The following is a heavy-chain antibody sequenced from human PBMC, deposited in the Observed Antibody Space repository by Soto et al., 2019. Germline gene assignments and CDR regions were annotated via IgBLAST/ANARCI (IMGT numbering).Heavy chain of an antibody. CDR1: GGSISSYY. V-gene: IGHV4-59*08. CDR3: ARRVLGSGYYFDY. CDR2: IYYSGGT. J-gene: IGHJ4*02. D-gene: IGHD1-26*01. Sequence: SETLSLTCTVSGGSISSYYWSWIRQPPGKGLEWIGYIYYSGGTNYNPSLKSRVTISVDTSKNQFSLKLSSVTAADTAVYYCARRVLGSGYYFDYWGQGTLVTVSS.